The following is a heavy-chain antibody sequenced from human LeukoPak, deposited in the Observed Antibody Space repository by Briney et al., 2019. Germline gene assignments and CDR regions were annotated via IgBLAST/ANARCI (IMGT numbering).Heavy chain of an antibody. Sequence: ASVKVSCKASGYTFTSYDINWVRQATGQGLEWMGWINPNNGGTNYAQKFQGRVTMTRDTSISTIYMELNSLTSDDTAVYYCARDSTPLDYWGQGTLLTVSS. V-gene: IGHV1-2*02. CDR3: ARDSTPLDY. J-gene: IGHJ4*02. CDR1: GYTFTSYD. CDR2: INPNNGGT.